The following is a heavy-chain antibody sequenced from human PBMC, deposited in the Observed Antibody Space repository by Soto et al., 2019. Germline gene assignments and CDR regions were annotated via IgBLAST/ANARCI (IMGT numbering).Heavy chain of an antibody. D-gene: IGHD6-13*01. CDR3: ARGRNLEYSSLVFDY. J-gene: IGHJ4*02. V-gene: IGHV4-4*02. CDR2: IYYSGRT. CDR1: GGSISSSNW. Sequence: QVQLQESGPGLVKPSGTLSLTCAVSGGSISSSNWWSWVRQPPGKGLEWIGEIYYSGRTNYNSSLRRRVTISVDKSKNQFSLLRRSVTAADTAVYYCARGRNLEYSSLVFDYWGQGTLVTVSS.